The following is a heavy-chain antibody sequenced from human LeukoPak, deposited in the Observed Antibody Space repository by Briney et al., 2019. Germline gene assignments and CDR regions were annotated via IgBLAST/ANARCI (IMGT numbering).Heavy chain of an antibody. CDR2: ISGSGGST. CDR1: GFTFSSYG. J-gene: IGHJ4*02. Sequence: GGSLRLSCAASGFTFSSYGMSWVRQAPGKGLEWVSAISGSGGSTYYADSVKGRFTISRDNSKNTLYLQMNSLRAEDTAVYYCAKENVLLWFGELEYFDYWGQGTLVTVSS. CDR3: AKENVLLWFGELEYFDY. V-gene: IGHV3-23*01. D-gene: IGHD3-10*01.